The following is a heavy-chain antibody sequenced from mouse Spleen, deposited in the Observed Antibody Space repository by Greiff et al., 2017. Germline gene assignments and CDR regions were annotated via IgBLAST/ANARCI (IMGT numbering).Heavy chain of an antibody. CDR3: ARRITTVSHAMDY. J-gene: IGHJ4*01. Sequence: EVKLMESGGGLVQPGGSRKLSCAASGFTFSDYGMAWVRQAPGKGPEWVAFISNLAYSIYYADTVTGRFTISRENAKNTLYLQMSSLRSEDTAMYYCARRITTVSHAMDYWGQGTSVTVSS. CDR1: GFTFSDYG. CDR2: ISNLAYSI. D-gene: IGHD1-1*01. V-gene: IGHV5-15*01.